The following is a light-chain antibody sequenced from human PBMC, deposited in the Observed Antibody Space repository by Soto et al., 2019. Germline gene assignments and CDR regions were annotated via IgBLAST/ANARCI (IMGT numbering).Light chain of an antibody. CDR1: QSISSSF. CDR3: QQYGRSPPSWT. Sequence: EIVLTQSPGTLSLSPGESATLSCRASQSISSSFLAWYQQKPGQPPRLLISDASSRATGIPDRFSGSGSGTDFTLTISRLEPEDFAVYYCQQYGRSPPSWTFGQGTKVEIK. J-gene: IGKJ1*01. CDR2: DAS. V-gene: IGKV3-20*01.